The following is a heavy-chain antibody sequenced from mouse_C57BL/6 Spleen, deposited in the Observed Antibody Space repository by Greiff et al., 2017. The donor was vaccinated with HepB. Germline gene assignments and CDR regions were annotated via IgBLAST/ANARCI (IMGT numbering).Heavy chain of an antibody. CDR2: IDPEDGDT. V-gene: IGHV14-1*01. CDR3: TLHYYGSSYGYFDV. D-gene: IGHD1-1*01. J-gene: IGHJ1*03. CDR1: GFNIKDYY. Sequence: VQLQQSGAELVRPGASVKLSCTASGFNIKDYYMHWVKQRPEQGLEWIGRIDPEDGDTEYAPKFPGKATMTADTSSNTAYLQLSRLTSEDTAVYYGTLHYYGSSYGYFDVWGTGTTVTVSS.